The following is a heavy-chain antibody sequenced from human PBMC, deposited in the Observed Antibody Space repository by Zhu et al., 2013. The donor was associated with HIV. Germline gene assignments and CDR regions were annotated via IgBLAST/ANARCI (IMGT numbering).Heavy chain of an antibody. CDR1: GYMFVSYG. D-gene: IGHD1-1*01. CDR3: ARRPRTTQSLFDY. Sequence: QDXLVQSGAEVKKPGASVKVSCQASGYMFVSYGFIWVRQAPGQVPEWMGWISAFTGNTIYAQQFQDRVSMTIDISTSTAYMELRSLTSDDTAVYYCARRPRTTQSLFDYWGQGTLVSVSS. CDR2: ISAFTGNT. V-gene: IGHV1-18*01. J-gene: IGHJ4*02.